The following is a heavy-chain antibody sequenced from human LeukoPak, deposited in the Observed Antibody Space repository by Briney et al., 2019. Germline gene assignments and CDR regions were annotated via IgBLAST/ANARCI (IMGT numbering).Heavy chain of an antibody. CDR3: ARGFVPPGQLDYHYMDV. CDR2: IYNSENI. J-gene: IGHJ6*03. Sequence: PSETLSLTCSVSGGSITRYYWTWIRQPAGKGLEWIGRIYNSENIKYSPSLKSRVIMSIDTSENQFSLKLTSVTAADTAVYYCARGFVPPGQLDYHYMDVWGKGTTVTVSS. D-gene: IGHD1-1*01. V-gene: IGHV4-4*07. CDR1: GGSITRYY.